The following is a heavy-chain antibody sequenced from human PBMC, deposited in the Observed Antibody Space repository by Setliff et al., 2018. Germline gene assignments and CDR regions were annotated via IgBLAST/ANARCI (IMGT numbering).Heavy chain of an antibody. CDR1: GGSISSYY. V-gene: IGHV4-59*01. CDR3: ARARGGGYDSSGYYYGMDAFDI. Sequence: SSETLSLTCTVSGGSISSYYWSWIRQPPGKGLECIGYIYYSGSTNYNPSLKSRVTISLDTSKNQFSLKLSSVTAADTAVYYCARARGGGYDSSGYYYGMDAFDIWGQGTMVTVSS. CDR2: IYYSGST. J-gene: IGHJ3*02. D-gene: IGHD3-22*01.